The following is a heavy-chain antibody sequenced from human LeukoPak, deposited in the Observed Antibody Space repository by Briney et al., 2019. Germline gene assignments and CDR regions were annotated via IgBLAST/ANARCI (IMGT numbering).Heavy chain of an antibody. CDR3: ARHAPMTTYDY. J-gene: IGHJ4*02. CDR2: ISYSGST. CDR1: GVSISSYF. Sequence: PSETLSLTCTVSGVSISSYFWSWIRQPPGKGLEWIGYISYSGSTDYNPSLKSRVTISVDTSKNQFSLKLTSVTAADTAVYYCARHAPMTTYDYWGPGTPVSVSS. V-gene: IGHV4-59*08. D-gene: IGHD4-11*01.